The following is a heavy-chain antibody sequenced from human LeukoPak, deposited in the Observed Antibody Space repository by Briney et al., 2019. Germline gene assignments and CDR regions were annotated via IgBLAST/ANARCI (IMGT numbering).Heavy chain of an antibody. CDR1: GESLSGYY. J-gene: IGHJ4*02. Sequence: PSETLSLTCAVYGESLSGYYWSWIRQPPGKGLEWIGEINHSGSTTYNPSLKSRVTISVDTSKNQFSLKLTSVTAADTAVYYCAREAGSYDSSGYYSLYYSFDYWGQGTLVTVSS. V-gene: IGHV4-34*01. D-gene: IGHD3-22*01. CDR3: AREAGSYDSSGYYSLYYSFDY. CDR2: INHSGST.